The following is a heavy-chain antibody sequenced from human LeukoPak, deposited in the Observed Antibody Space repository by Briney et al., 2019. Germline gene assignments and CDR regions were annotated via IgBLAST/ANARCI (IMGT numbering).Heavy chain of an antibody. D-gene: IGHD6-6*01. Sequence: SETLSLTSAVYGGSFSGYYWSWIRQPPGKGLEWIGYIYYSGSTNYNPSLKSRVTISVDTSKNQFSLKLSSVTAADTAVYYCARGRTHSSSSGEVADYWGQGTLVTVSS. CDR3: ARGRTHSSSSGEVADY. V-gene: IGHV4-59*01. CDR2: IYYSGST. CDR1: GGSFSGYY. J-gene: IGHJ4*02.